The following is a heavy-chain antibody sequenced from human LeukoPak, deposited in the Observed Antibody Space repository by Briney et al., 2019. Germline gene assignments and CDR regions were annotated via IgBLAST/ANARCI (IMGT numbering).Heavy chain of an antibody. Sequence: GGSLRLSCAASGFTISSKYMSWVRQAPGKGLEWVSVIYSDGSTYYADSVKGRFTISRHNAKNTLYLQMNSLRAEDTAVYYCARGGVGASGAEDWGQGTLVTVSS. CDR2: IYSDGST. V-gene: IGHV3-53*04. CDR1: GFTISSKY. CDR3: ARGGVGASGAED. J-gene: IGHJ4*02. D-gene: IGHD1-26*01.